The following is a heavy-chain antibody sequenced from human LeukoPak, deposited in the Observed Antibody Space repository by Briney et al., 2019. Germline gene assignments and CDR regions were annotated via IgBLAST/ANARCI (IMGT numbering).Heavy chain of an antibody. J-gene: IGHJ6*03. CDR1: RFTFIMYS. V-gene: IGHV3-23*01. CDR3: VKDCHCTNNCDFCRYMDV. Sequence: GGSLRLSCGAFRFTFIMYSMSWVRPPPGKGPEWVSVTRRNGADTYYADSVKGRLTTYRDNPKNTQYLQMNRLRAEDTAVYYFVKDCHCTNNCDFCRYMDVWGKGTTVTVS. D-gene: IGHD2-8*01. CDR2: TRRNGADT.